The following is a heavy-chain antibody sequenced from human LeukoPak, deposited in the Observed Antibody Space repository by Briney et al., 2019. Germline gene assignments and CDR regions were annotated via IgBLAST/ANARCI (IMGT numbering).Heavy chain of an antibody. Sequence: PGGSLRLSCVASGLTFGDYGMSWVRQAPGKGLEWVSGINWNGGTTTYADSVKGRFTISRDNAKNSLYLQMNGLRVEDTAFYYCARNSGANVYTYSFQYWGRGTLVTVSS. CDR1: GLTFGDYG. D-gene: IGHD1-26*01. V-gene: IGHV3-20*04. CDR3: ARNSGANVYTYSFQY. CDR2: INWNGGTT. J-gene: IGHJ4*02.